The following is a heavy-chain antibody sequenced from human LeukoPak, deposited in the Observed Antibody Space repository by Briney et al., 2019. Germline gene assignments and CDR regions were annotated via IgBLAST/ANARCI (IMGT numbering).Heavy chain of an antibody. CDR3: ARPYYYGSGSFYGGSPYYMDV. CDR1: GFTFDDYG. CDR2: IWYDGSNK. Sequence: GGSLRLSCAASGFTFDDYGMSWVRQAPGKGLEWVAVIWYDGSNKYYADSVKGRFTISRDNSKNTLYLQMNSLRAEDTAVYYCARPYYYGSGSFYGGSPYYMDVWGKGTTVTVSS. D-gene: IGHD3-10*01. V-gene: IGHV3-33*08. J-gene: IGHJ6*03.